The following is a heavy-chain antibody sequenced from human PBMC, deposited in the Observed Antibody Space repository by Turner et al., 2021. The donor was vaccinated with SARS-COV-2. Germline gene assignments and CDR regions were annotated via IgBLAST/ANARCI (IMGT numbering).Heavy chain of an antibody. D-gene: IGHD6-19*01. CDR1: GDSISSYY. CDR2: IYYSGST. V-gene: IGHV4-59*08. Sequence: QVQLQESGPGLVKPSETLSLTCTVSGDSISSYYWSWIRQPPGKGLEWIGYIYYSGSTNYNPSLKSRVTISVDTSQNQFSLKLSSVTAADTAVYYCARQSSGWYLPYFDYWGQGTLVTVSS. J-gene: IGHJ4*02. CDR3: ARQSSGWYLPYFDY.